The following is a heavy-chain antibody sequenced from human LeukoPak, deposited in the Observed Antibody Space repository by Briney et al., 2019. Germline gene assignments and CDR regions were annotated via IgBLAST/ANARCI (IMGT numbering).Heavy chain of an antibody. J-gene: IGHJ4*02. Sequence: ASVKVSCKASGYTFTGYYMHWVRQAPGQGLEWMGWINPNSGGTNYEQKFQGRVTMTRDTSISTAYMELSRLRSDDTAVYYCARGPYYDSSGYYYDYWGQGTLVTVSS. CDR3: ARGPYYDSSGYYYDY. V-gene: IGHV1-2*02. CDR1: GYTFTGYY. D-gene: IGHD3-22*01. CDR2: INPNSGGT.